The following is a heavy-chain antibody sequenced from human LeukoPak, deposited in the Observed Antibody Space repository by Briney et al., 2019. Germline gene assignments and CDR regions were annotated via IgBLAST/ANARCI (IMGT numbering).Heavy chain of an antibody. CDR3: ARGGLRFLEWLLSPPHGAFDI. Sequence: SETLSLTCTVSGYSISSGYYWGWIRQPPGKGLEWIGSIYYSGSTYYNPSLKSRVTISVDTSKNQFSLKLSSVTAADTAVYYCARGGLRFLEWLLSPPHGAFDIWGQGTMVTVSS. CDR1: GYSISSGYY. D-gene: IGHD3-3*01. V-gene: IGHV4-38-2*02. CDR2: IYYSGST. J-gene: IGHJ3*02.